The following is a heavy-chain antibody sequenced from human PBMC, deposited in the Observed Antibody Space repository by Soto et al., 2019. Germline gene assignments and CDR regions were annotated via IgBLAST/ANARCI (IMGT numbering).Heavy chain of an antibody. V-gene: IGHV3-7*01. CDR3: ARDRVGYGAPARTYYFDY. J-gene: IGHJ4*02. CDR1: GFTFSSYW. CDR2: IKQDGSEK. Sequence: GGSLRLSCAASGFTFSSYWMSWVRQAPGKGLEWVANIKQDGSEKYYVDSVKGRFTISRDNAKNSLYLQMNSLRAEDTAVYYCARDRVGYGAPARTYYFDYWGQGTLVTVSS. D-gene: IGHD5-12*01.